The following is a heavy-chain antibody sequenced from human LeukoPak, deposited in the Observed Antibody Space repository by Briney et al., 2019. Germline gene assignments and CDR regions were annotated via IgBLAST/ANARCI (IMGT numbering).Heavy chain of an antibody. CDR1: GYTFTSYD. D-gene: IGHD3-22*01. Sequence: ASVKVSCKASGYTFTSYDINWVRQATGQGLEWMGWMNPNSGNTGYAQKFQGRVTMTRNTSISTAYMELSSLRSEDTAVYYCARSYDCSGYCDYWGQGTLVTVSS. CDR2: MNPNSGNT. V-gene: IGHV1-8*01. J-gene: IGHJ4*02. CDR3: ARSYDCSGYCDY.